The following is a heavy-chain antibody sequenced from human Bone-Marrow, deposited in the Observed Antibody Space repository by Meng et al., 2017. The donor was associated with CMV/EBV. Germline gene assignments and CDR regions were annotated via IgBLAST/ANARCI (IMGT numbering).Heavy chain of an antibody. Sequence: SVKVSCKASGGTFSSYAISWVRQAPGQGLEWMGGIIPILGIANYAQKFQGRVTITADKSTSTAYMELSSLRSEDTAVYYCARLLGRSGSYYRAGAFDIWGQGTRVT. V-gene: IGHV1-69*10. CDR1: GGTFSSYA. CDR3: ARLLGRSGSYYRAGAFDI. D-gene: IGHD1-26*01. J-gene: IGHJ3*02. CDR2: IIPILGIA.